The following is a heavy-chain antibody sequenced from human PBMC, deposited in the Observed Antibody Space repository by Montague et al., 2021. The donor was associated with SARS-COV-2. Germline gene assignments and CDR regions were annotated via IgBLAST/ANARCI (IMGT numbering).Heavy chain of an antibody. CDR1: GFTFSSYA. CDR2: ISGSGFST. D-gene: IGHD4-17*01. J-gene: IGHJ4*02. CDR3: AKARIKYDYGDFFDY. V-gene: IGHV3-23*01. Sequence: SLRLSCAASGFTFSSYAMTWVRQAPGKGLEWVSAISGSGFSTYYADSVKGRFTISRDNSKNTLYLQMNSLRAEDTAVYYCAKARIKYDYGDFFDYWGQGTLVTVSS.